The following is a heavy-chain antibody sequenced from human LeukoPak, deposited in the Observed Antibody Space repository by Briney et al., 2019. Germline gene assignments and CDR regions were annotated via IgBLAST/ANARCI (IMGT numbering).Heavy chain of an antibody. J-gene: IGHJ5*02. CDR2: IYSSGST. V-gene: IGHV4-59*01. CDR3: ARASTDILTGFNWFDP. D-gene: IGHD3-9*01. CDR1: GGSISSYY. Sequence: TPETLSLTCTVSGGSISSYYWNWIRLPPGKGLEWIGYIYSSGSTIYNPSLKSRVTISIDTSRNQFSLRLSSVTAADTAVYYCARASTDILTGFNWFDPWGQGTLVTVSS.